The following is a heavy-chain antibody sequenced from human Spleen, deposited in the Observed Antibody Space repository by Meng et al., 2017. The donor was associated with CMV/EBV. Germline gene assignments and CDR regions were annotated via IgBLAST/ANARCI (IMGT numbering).Heavy chain of an antibody. CDR2: ISGSGGST. V-gene: IGHV3-23*01. CDR3: AKGGREQLARSYFDL. CDR1: GFTFSSYA. D-gene: IGHD6-6*01. Sequence: SGFTFSSYAMSWVRHAPGKGLEWVSAISGSGGSTYYADSVKGRFTISRDNSKNTLYLQMNSLRAEDTAVYYCAKGGREQLARSYFDLWGRGTLVTVSS. J-gene: IGHJ2*01.